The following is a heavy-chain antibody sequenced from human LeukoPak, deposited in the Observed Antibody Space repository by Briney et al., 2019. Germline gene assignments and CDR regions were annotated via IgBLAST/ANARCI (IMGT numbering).Heavy chain of an antibody. Sequence: SLRLLCAASGFTFDDYAMHGVRQAPGKGLGGGSGISWNSGSIGYADSVKGRFTISRDNAKNSLYLQMNSLRAEDMALYYCAKDKSYYDSSGYLDYWGQGTLVTVSS. D-gene: IGHD3-22*01. J-gene: IGHJ4*02. CDR2: ISWNSGSI. CDR1: GFTFDDYA. CDR3: AKDKSYYDSSGYLDY. V-gene: IGHV3-9*03.